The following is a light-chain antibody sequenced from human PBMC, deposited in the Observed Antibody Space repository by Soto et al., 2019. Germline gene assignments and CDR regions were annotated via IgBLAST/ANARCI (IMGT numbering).Light chain of an antibody. Sequence: QSALTQPRSVSGSPGQSVTISCTGTSSDVGGYNYVSWYQQHPGQAPKLMIYDVTKRPSGVPDRFSGSKSGNTASLSISGLQAEDEADFYCCSYGGSFPYVFGTGTKVTVL. V-gene: IGLV2-11*01. CDR2: DVT. CDR1: SSDVGGYNY. CDR3: CSYGGSFPYV. J-gene: IGLJ1*01.